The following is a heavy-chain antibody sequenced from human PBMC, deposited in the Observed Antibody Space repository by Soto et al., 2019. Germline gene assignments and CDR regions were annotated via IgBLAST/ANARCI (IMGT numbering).Heavy chain of an antibody. V-gene: IGHV3-30*18. Sequence: QVQLVESGGGVVQPGRSLRLSCAASGFTLSSYGMHWVRQAPGKGLEWVAITSYDGSNKYYADSVKGRFTISRDNSKNTLSLQMNTLRAEDTAVYYCAEDRGTVAGGIFDYWGQGTLVTVSP. CDR2: TSYDGSNK. CDR3: AEDRGTVAGGIFDY. J-gene: IGHJ4*02. D-gene: IGHD6-19*01. CDR1: GFTLSSYG.